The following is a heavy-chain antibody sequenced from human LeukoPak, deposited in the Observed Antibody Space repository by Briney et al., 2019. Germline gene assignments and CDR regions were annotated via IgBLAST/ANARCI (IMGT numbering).Heavy chain of an antibody. Sequence: ASVKVSCKASGYTFTSYYMHWVRQAPGQGFEWMGIINPSGGSTSYAQKFQGRVTMTRDTSTSTVYMELSSLRSEDTAVYYCARGPRITLVRGGQWYHYMDVWGKGTTITISS. V-gene: IGHV1-46*01. CDR2: INPSGGST. J-gene: IGHJ6*03. CDR3: ARGPRITLVRGGQWYHYMDV. CDR1: GYTFTSYY. D-gene: IGHD3-10*01.